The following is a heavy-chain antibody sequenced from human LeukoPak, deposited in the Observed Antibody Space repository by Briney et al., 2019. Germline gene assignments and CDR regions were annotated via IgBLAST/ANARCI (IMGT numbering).Heavy chain of an antibody. V-gene: IGHV3-48*03. D-gene: IGHD3-3*02. CDR3: ARADVALVPVFDY. CDR1: GFTFRSYE. J-gene: IGHJ4*02. Sequence: GGSLRLSCAASGFTFRSYEMNWVRQAPGKGLEWVSYISNSGSTLYYADSVKGRFTISRDNAKNSVYLQLNSLRADDTAVYYCARADVALVPVFDYWGQGTLVTVSS. CDR2: ISNSGSTL.